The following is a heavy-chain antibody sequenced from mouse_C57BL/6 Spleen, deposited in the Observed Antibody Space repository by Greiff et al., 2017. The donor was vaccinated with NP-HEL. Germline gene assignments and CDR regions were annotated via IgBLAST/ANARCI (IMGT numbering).Heavy chain of an antibody. Sequence: VQLKESAAELVKPGASVKLSCTASGFNIKDYYMHWVKQRTEQGLEWIGRIDPEDGETKYAPKSQGKATLTADTSSNTAYLQLSSLTSEDTAVYYCAPQYYGSSYAWFAYWGQGTLVSVSA. CDR2: IDPEDGET. CDR3: APQYYGSSYAWFAY. J-gene: IGHJ3*01. CDR1: GFNIKDYY. V-gene: IGHV14-2*01. D-gene: IGHD1-1*01.